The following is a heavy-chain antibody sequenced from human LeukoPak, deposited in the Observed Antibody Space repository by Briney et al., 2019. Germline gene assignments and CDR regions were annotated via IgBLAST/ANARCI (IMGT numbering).Heavy chain of an antibody. V-gene: IGHV3-21*01. CDR1: GFTFSSYS. Sequence: GGSLRLSCAAPGFTFSSYSMNWVRQAPGKGLEWVSSISSSSSYISYADSVKGRFTISRDNAKDSLYLQMSSLRAEDTAVYYCATVGGSRWYGFSDYWGQGTLVIVSS. CDR3: ATVGGSRWYGFSDY. D-gene: IGHD6-13*01. CDR2: ISSSSSYI. J-gene: IGHJ4*02.